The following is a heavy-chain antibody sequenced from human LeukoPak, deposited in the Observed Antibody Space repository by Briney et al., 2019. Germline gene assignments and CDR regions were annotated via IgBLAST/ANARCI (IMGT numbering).Heavy chain of an antibody. V-gene: IGHV5-51*01. CDR1: GYSFTSYW. CDR2: IYPGGSDT. Sequence: GESLKISCKGSGYSFTSYWIGWVRQMPGKGLEWMGIIYPGGSDTRYSPSFQGQVTISADKSISTAYLQWSSLKASDTAMYYCARLAYCGGDCYSASPDYWGQGTLVTVSS. J-gene: IGHJ4*02. D-gene: IGHD2-21*02. CDR3: ARLAYCGGDCYSASPDY.